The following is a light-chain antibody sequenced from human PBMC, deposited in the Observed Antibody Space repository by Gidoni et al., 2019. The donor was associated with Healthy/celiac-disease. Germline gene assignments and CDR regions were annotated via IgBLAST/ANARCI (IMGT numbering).Light chain of an antibody. Sequence: PGTLSLSPGERATLSCRASQSVSSSYLAWYQQKPGQAPRLLIYGASSRATGIPDRFSGSGSGTDFTLTISRLEPEDFAVYYCQQYGSLRTFXGXTKVEIK. CDR2: GAS. J-gene: IGKJ4*01. CDR3: QQYGSLRT. CDR1: QSVSSSY. V-gene: IGKV3-20*01.